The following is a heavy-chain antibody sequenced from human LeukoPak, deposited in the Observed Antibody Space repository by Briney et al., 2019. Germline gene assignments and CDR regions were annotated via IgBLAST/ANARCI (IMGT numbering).Heavy chain of an antibody. D-gene: IGHD2/OR15-2a*01. CDR1: GYSISSGYY. CDR3: ARCRDFSDAFDI. Sequence: SETLSLTCTVSGYSISSGYYWSWIRQPPGKGLEWIGEINHGGSTNYIPSLKSRVSISVDTSKNQFSLKLSSVTAADTAVYYCARCRDFSDAFDIWGQGTMVTVSS. V-gene: IGHV4-38-2*02. J-gene: IGHJ3*02. CDR2: INHGGST.